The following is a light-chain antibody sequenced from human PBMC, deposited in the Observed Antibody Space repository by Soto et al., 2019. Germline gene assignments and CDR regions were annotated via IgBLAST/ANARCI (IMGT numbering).Light chain of an antibody. Sequence: EIVLTQSPAPLSLSPGERATLSCGASQSVSSDFLAWYQQKPGLAPRLLIFDASIRATGIPDRFSGSGSGTDFTLTISRLEPEDFAVYYCQQYGTSPPQTFGQGTKVEIK. V-gene: IGKV3D-20*01. CDR1: QSVSSDF. CDR3: QQYGTSPPQT. CDR2: DAS. J-gene: IGKJ1*01.